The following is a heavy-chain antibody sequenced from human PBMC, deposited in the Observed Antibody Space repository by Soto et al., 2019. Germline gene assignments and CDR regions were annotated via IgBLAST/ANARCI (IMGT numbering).Heavy chain of an antibody. CDR1: GFTFSYYA. CDR2: ISGSGGST. Sequence: EVQLLESGGGLVQPEGSLRLSCAASGFTFSYYAVTWVRQAPGKGLEWVSTISGSGGSTYYADSVKGRFTICRDNSKNTLYLQMNSLRAEDTAVYYCAKDQGSSWYEIDSWVQGTLVTVSS. J-gene: IGHJ4*02. D-gene: IGHD6-13*01. CDR3: AKDQGSSWYEIDS. V-gene: IGHV3-23*01.